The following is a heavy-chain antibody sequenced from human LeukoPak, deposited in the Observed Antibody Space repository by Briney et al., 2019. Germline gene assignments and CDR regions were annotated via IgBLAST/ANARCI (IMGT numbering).Heavy chain of an antibody. CDR1: GFTVSSNY. J-gene: IGHJ4*02. D-gene: IGHD3-9*01. CDR2: IYSGGTT. Sequence: GGSLRLSCAASGFTVSSNYMSWVRQAPGKGLEWVSVIYSGGTTNYADSVKGRFTISRDNSKNTLFLQMNSLRAEDTAVYYCATGTGYYYDRWGQGTLVTVAS. V-gene: IGHV3-53*01. CDR3: ATGTGYYYDR.